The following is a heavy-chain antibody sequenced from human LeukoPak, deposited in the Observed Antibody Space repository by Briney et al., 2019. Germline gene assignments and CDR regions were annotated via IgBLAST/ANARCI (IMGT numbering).Heavy chain of an antibody. D-gene: IGHD3-22*01. CDR3: ASAHSSGYWSAEYFQH. V-gene: IGHV4-39*07. CDR2: IYYSGST. J-gene: IGHJ1*01. CDR1: GGSISSSSYY. Sequence: SETLSLTCTVSGGSISSSSYYWGWIRQPPGKGLEWIGSIYYSGSTYYNPSLKSRVTISVDTSKNQFSLNLSSVTAADTAVYYCASAHSSGYWSAEYFQHWGQGTLVTVSS.